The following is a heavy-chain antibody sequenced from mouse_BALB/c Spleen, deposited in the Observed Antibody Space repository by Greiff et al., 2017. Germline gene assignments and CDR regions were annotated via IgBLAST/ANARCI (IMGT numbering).Heavy chain of an antibody. CDR2: IDPANGNT. CDR1: GFNIKATY. J-gene: IGHJ2*01. V-gene: IGHV14-3*02. CDR3: ACGIDYSFDY. Sequence: VQLQQSGAELVKPGASVKLSCTASGFNIKATYMHWVKQRPEQGLEWIGRIDPANGNTKYDPKFQGTAPITADTSSNTAYLQLSSLTSEDTAVYYCACGIDYSFDYWGQGTTLTVAS.